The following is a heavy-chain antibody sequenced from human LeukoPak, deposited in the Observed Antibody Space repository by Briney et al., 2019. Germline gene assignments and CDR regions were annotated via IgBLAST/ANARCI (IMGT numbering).Heavy chain of an antibody. J-gene: IGHJ1*01. CDR3: YGANAEH. D-gene: IGHD2-8*01. CDR1: GFTFSSYW. Sequence: GGSLRLSCAASGFTFSSYWMHWVRQAPGKGLVWVSGTNTDGSSTMYADSVKGRFTIARDNAKNTLSLQMNTLRAEDTAVYYCYGANAEHWGQSTLVTVSS. CDR2: TNTDGSST. V-gene: IGHV3-74*03.